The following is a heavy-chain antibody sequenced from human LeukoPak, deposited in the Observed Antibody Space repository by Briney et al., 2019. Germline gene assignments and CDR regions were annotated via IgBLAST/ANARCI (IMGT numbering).Heavy chain of an antibody. D-gene: IGHD1-26*01. CDR3: AKDRYSGSYYFDY. V-gene: IGHV3-30*18. CDR1: GFTFSSYG. Sequence: GGSLRLSCAASGFTFSSYGMHWVRQAPGKGLEWVAVISYDGSNKYYADSVKGRFTISRDNSKNTLYLQMNSLRAEDTAVYYCAKDRYSGSYYFDYWGQGTLVTVSS. J-gene: IGHJ4*02. CDR2: ISYDGSNK.